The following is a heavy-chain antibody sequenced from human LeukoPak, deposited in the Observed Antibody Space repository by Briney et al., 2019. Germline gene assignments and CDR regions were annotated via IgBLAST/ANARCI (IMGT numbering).Heavy chain of an antibody. CDR3: VRDGPEEDY. CDR1: GYTFTDYY. V-gene: IGHV1-46*01. Sequence: GASVKVSCKASGYTFTDYYMQWVRQAPGQGLDWMGMINPRSGATGYVPQFQGRITMTRDKATRTVYLELSSLRFEDTALYYCVRDGPEEDYWGQGTQVTVSS. CDR2: INPRSGAT. J-gene: IGHJ4*02.